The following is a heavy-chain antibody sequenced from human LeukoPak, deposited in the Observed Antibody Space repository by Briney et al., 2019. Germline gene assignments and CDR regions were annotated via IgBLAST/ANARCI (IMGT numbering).Heavy chain of an antibody. V-gene: IGHV4-4*07. CDR3: ARSAYSSGWHLREFDY. CDR2: IYTSGST. J-gene: IGHJ4*02. CDR1: GGSISSYY. Sequence: SETLSLTCTVSGGSISSYYWSWIRQPAGKGLEWIGRIYTSGSTNYNPSLKSRVTISVDTSKNQFSLKLSSVTAADTAVYYCARSAYSSGWHLREFDYWGQGTLVTVSS. D-gene: IGHD6-19*01.